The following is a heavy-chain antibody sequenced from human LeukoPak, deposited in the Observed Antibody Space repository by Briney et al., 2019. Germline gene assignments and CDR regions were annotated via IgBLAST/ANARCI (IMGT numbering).Heavy chain of an antibody. V-gene: IGHV3-23*01. CDR2: ISGSGGST. D-gene: IGHD3-22*01. CDR3: ARDPQYDSSGYPYYFDY. J-gene: IGHJ4*02. Sequence: QTGGSLRLSCAASGFTFSSYAMSWVRQAPGKGLEWVSAISGSGGSTYYADSVKGRFTISRDNAKNSLYLQMNSLRAEDTAVYYCARDPQYDSSGYPYYFDYWGQGTLVTVSS. CDR1: GFTFSSYA.